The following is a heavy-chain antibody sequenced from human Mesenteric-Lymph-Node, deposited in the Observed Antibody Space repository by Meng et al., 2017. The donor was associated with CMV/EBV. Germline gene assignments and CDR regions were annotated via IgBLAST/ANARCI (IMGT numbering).Heavy chain of an antibody. J-gene: IGHJ6*02. D-gene: IGHD3-3*01. CDR3: AREQLRFLEWLFGYGMDV. CDR1: GYSFTDFY. Sequence: ASVKVSCKASGYSFTDFYMHWVRQAPGQGLEWMGWVNGNRGDTNYAQKFRGRVTMTRDTSTSTVYMELSSLRSEDTAVYYCAREQLRFLEWLFGYGMDVWGQGTTVTVSS. V-gene: IGHV1-2*02. CDR2: VNGNRGDT.